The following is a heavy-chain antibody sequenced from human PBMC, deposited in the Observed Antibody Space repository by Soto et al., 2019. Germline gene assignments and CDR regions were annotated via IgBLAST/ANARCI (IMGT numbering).Heavy chain of an antibody. D-gene: IGHD4-17*01. CDR1: GFSLSTSGVG. Sequence: QITLXXXGPTXVKXTQTLTLTCTFSGFSLSTSGVGVGWIRQPPGKALEWLAVIYWDDTKHYSPSLKSRLTITKDTSKNQVVLTMTNMDPVDTATYYCAHKGYGDYPIDYWGQGTLVTVSS. V-gene: IGHV2-5*02. J-gene: IGHJ4*02. CDR2: IYWDDTK. CDR3: AHKGYGDYPIDY.